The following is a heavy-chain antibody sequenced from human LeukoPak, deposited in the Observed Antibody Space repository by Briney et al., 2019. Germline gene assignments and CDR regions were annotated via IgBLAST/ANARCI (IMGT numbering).Heavy chain of an antibody. Sequence: GGSLRLSCAASGFTFSDFWLHWLRQVPGRGLVWVSVIYSGDSTYYADSVKGRFTISRDNSKNTLYLQMNSLRAEDTAVYYCASYYDSKAHFDYWGQGTLVTVSS. CDR3: ASYYDSKAHFDY. CDR2: IYSGDST. D-gene: IGHD3-22*01. J-gene: IGHJ4*02. V-gene: IGHV3-53*01. CDR1: GFTFSDFW.